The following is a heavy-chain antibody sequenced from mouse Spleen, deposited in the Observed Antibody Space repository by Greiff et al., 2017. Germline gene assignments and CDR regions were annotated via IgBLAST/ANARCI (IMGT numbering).Heavy chain of an antibody. V-gene: IGHV1-26*01. CDR1: GYTFTDYY. Sequence: EVQLQQSGPELVKPGASVKISCKASGYTFTDYYMNWVKQSHGKSLEWIGDINPNNGGTSYNQKFKGKATLTVDKSSSTAYMELRSLTSEDSAVYYCARNDYDGGYFDVWGAGTTVTVSS. CDR3: ARNDYDGGYFDV. D-gene: IGHD2-4*01. J-gene: IGHJ1*01. CDR2: INPNNGGT.